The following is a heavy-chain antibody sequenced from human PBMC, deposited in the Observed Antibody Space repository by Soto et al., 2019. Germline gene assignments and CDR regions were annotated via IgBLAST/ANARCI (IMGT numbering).Heavy chain of an antibody. Sequence: GASLKISCKAFGYSFRIYWISWVRQKPGAGLEWMGRVDPNDSFATYSPSFEGHVSISVDTSTNIVYLQWRSLRASDTATYYCARHQSGSGNSNFDFWGQGTPVTVSS. J-gene: IGHJ4*02. D-gene: IGHD3-10*01. V-gene: IGHV5-10-1*01. CDR1: GYSFRIYW. CDR2: VDPNDSFA. CDR3: ARHQSGSGNSNFDF.